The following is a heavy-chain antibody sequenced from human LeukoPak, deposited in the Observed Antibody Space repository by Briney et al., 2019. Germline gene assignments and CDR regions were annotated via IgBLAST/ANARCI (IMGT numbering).Heavy chain of an antibody. D-gene: IGHD6-25*01. CDR3: ANDSRGFDY. Sequence: GGSLRLSCAASGFTFSSYAMSWVRHTPGKGLEWVSSISDSGSSTYYADSVKGRFTISRDHSMNTLFLQMNSLRADDTALYYCANDSRGFDYWGQGTLVTVSS. CDR2: ISDSGSST. CDR1: GFTFSSYA. J-gene: IGHJ4*02. V-gene: IGHV3-23*01.